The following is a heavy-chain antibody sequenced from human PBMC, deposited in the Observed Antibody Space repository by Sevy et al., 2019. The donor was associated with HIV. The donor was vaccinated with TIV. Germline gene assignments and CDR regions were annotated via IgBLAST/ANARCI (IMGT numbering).Heavy chain of an antibody. J-gene: IGHJ4*02. CDR2: IKQDGSEK. CDR3: AGGGALDY. Sequence: GGSLRLPCAASEFTFSAYWMTWIRRAPGKGLEWVANIKQDGSEKYYGDSVKGRFTISRDNAKNSLYLQMNSLRVEDTAVYYCAGGGALDYWGQGTLVTVSS. CDR1: EFTFSAYW. D-gene: IGHD1-26*01. V-gene: IGHV3-7*01.